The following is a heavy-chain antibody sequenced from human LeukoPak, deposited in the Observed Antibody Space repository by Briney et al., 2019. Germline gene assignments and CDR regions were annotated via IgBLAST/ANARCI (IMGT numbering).Heavy chain of an antibody. CDR2: IPYDGSNK. CDR1: GFTFSSYG. Sequence: GGSLRLSCAASGFTFSSYGMLWVRQAPAKGREWVAIIPYDGSNKYYADSVKGRFAISSDNPKNTLYLQMNSLRAEDTAVYYCAKSTTVTQRGYFDYWGQGTLVTVSS. J-gene: IGHJ4*02. V-gene: IGHV3-30*18. CDR3: AKSTTVTQRGYFDY. D-gene: IGHD4-17*01.